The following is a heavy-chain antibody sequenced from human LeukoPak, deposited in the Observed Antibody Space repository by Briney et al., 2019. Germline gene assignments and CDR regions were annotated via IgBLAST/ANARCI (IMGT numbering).Heavy chain of an antibody. CDR2: TSWNSGYI. CDR3: LKDNLGGDTYGGFDY. V-gene: IGHV3-9*01. Sequence: GRSLRLSCAASGFTFDDFARHWVRQAPGKGLEWVSGTSWNSGYIAYAKSVKRRFTISRDNAQKSRCLQMNSLRAEETGLYYFLKDNLGGDTYGGFDYWGQATLVTASS. J-gene: IGHJ4*02. CDR1: GFTFDDFA. D-gene: IGHD5-18*01.